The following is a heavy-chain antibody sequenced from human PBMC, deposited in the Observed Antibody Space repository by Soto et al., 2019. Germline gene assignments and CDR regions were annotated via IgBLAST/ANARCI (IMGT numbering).Heavy chain of an antibody. V-gene: IGHV3-15*01. J-gene: IGHJ4*02. CDR2: IKSKIDGGTA. Sequence: EVLLVESGGGLGKPGGSLRLSCAASGFNLSHPWMTWVRQAAGKGLEWVGHIKSKIDGGTADYAAPVKGRFTISRDDSKNMVYLQMNSLKTDDTAVYYCTTGIYYDLLTGHHNVAYWGQGTLVTVSS. D-gene: IGHD3-9*01. CDR3: TTGIYYDLLTGHHNVAY. CDR1: GFNLSHPW.